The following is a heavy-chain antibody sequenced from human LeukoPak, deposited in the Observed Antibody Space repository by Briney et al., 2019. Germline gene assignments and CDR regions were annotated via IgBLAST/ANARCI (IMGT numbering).Heavy chain of an antibody. D-gene: IGHD2-2*01. CDR1: GFTFSSYE. CDR2: ISSSGSNI. J-gene: IGHJ3*02. Sequence: GGSLRLSCAASGFTFSSYEMNWVRQAPGKGLEWVSFISSSGSNIKYADSVKGRFTVSRGSAKNSVYLQMNSLRAEDTAVYYCARDIKGQYQDAFDIWGQGTMVTVSS. V-gene: IGHV3-48*03. CDR3: ARDIKGQYQDAFDI.